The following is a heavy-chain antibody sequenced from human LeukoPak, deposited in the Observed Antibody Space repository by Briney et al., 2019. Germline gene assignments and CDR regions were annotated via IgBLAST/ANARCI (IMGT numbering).Heavy chain of an antibody. D-gene: IGHD3-22*01. CDR3: ARRGPMRQPNWFDP. V-gene: IGHV4-39*01. CDR1: GGSISSTSYY. Sequence: SETLSLTCTVSGGSISSTSYYWGWIRQPPGKGLEWIGSIYYSGSTYYNPSLKSRVTISVDTSRNQFSLKLSSVTAADTAVYYCARRGPMRQPNWFDPWGRGTLVTVSS. J-gene: IGHJ5*02. CDR2: IYYSGST.